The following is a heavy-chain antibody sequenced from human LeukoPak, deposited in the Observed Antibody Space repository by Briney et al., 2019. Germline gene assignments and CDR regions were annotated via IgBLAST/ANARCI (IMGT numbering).Heavy chain of an antibody. CDR1: GFTVSSNY. CDR3: ARGHCSGGTCYYFDY. V-gene: IGHV3-53*01. J-gene: IGHJ4*02. D-gene: IGHD2-15*01. CDR2: IYNGGST. Sequence: PGGSLRLSCAASGFTVSSNYMNWVRQAPGKGLEWVSVIYNGGSTDYADSVKGRFTISRDNSKNTLYLQMNSLRAEDTAVYYCARGHCSGGTCYYFDYWGQGTLVTVSS.